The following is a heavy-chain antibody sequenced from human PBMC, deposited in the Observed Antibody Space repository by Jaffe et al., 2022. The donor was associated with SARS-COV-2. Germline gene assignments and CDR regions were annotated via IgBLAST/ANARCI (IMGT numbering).Heavy chain of an antibody. Sequence: EVQLEESGGGLVQPGGSLRLSCAASGFTFSSYWMHWVRQVSGKGLVWVSCLSSDGTTTGYADSVKGRFTISRDNAKNTLYLQMNGLRDEDTAVYFCARGTSYGSLGAFDVWGQGTRVTVSS. V-gene: IGHV3-74*01. J-gene: IGHJ3*01. D-gene: IGHD5-18*01. CDR2: LSSDGTTT. CDR1: GFTFSSYW. CDR3: ARGTSYGSLGAFDV.